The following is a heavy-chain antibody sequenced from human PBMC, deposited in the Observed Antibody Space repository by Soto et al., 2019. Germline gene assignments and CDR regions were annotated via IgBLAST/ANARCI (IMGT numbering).Heavy chain of an antibody. V-gene: IGHV1-18*01. CDR1: GYTFTSYG. J-gene: IGHJ6*02. CDR2: INGYNGNT. Sequence: QVQLEQSGAEVKKPGDSMKVSCKAYGYTFTSYGISWVRQATGQGLEWMGWINGYNGNTDYPQKVQRRVTMTTATSTSTAYMELRSLRSDETAVHYCAREGSAPYYYYGMDVWGQGTTVTVSS. D-gene: IGHD6-19*01. CDR3: AREGSAPYYYYGMDV.